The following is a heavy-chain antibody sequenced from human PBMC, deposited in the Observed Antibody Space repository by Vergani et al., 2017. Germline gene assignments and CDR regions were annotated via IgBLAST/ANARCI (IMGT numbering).Heavy chain of an antibody. D-gene: IGHD2-21*01. V-gene: IGHV4-61*01. CDR1: GGTVSSGSYY. CDR3: ARVKTSPIYQYYYYYMDV. J-gene: IGHJ6*03. Sequence: QVQLQESGPGLVKPSETLSLTCTVSGGTVSSGSYYWSWLRQPPGKGLEWIGYIYYSGSNNYNPALKSRVTIAVDTSKNQFTLKLSAVTAAATAVYYCARVKTSPIYQYYYYYMDVWGKGTTVTVSS. CDR2: IYYSGSN.